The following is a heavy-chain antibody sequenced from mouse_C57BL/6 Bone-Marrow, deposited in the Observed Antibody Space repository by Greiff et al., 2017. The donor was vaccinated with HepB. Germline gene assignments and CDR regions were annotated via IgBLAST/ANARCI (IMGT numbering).Heavy chain of an antibody. CDR2: INSDGGST. Sequence: EVQGVESGGGLVQPGESLKLSCESNEYEFPSHDMSWVRKTPEKRLELVAAINSDGGSTYYPDTMERRFIISRDNTKKTLYLQMSSLRSEDTAVYYCARGNLGHHWYFDVWGTGTTVTVSS. CDR3: ARGNLGHHWYFDV. J-gene: IGHJ1*03. V-gene: IGHV5-2*01. CDR1: EYEFPSHD. D-gene: IGHD3-1*01.